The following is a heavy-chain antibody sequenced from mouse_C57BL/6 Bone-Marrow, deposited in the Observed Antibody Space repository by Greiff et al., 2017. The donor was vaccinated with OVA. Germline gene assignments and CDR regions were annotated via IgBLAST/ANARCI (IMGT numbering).Heavy chain of an antibody. Sequence: EVMLMESGGGLVKPGGSLKLSCAASGFTFSDYGMHWVRQAPEKGLEWVAYISSGSSTIYYADTVKGRFTISRDNAKNTLFLQMTSLRSEDTAMYYCARSDYDYFDYWGQGTTLTVSS. CDR3: ARSDYDYFDY. CDR2: ISSGSSTI. CDR1: GFTFSDYG. V-gene: IGHV5-17*01. D-gene: IGHD2-4*01. J-gene: IGHJ2*01.